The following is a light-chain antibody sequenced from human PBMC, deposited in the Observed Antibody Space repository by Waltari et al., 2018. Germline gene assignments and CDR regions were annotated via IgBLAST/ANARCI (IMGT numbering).Light chain of an antibody. J-gene: IGLJ1*01. CDR3: SSYAGSNNYV. Sequence: QSAPPPPPPASVSPGPSVTISCTVTSSDARGNTYLHWYQQHPGKAPKLMIYEVSKRPSGVPDRFSGSKSGNTASLTVSGLQAEDEADYYCSSYAGSNNYVFGTGTKVTVL. V-gene: IGLV2-8*01. CDR1: SSDARGNTY. CDR2: EVS.